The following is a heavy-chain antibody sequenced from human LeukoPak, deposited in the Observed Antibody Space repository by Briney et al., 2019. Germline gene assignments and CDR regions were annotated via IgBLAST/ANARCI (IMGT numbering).Heavy chain of an antibody. Sequence: SETLSLTCTVSGGSISSYYWSWIRQPPGKGLEWIGYIYYSGSTNYNPSLKSRVTISVDTSKNQFSLKLSSVTAADTAVYYCARVGGATIPIDYWGQGTLVTVSS. CDR1: GGSISSYY. CDR3: ARVGGATIPIDY. D-gene: IGHD1-26*01. V-gene: IGHV4-59*12. CDR2: IYYSGST. J-gene: IGHJ4*02.